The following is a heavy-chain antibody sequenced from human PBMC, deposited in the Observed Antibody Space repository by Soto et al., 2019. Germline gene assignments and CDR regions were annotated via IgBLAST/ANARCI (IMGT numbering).Heavy chain of an antibody. J-gene: IGHJ4*02. CDR3: AHRSNTDFV. D-gene: IGHD2-21*02. CDR1: GFSYTTSGVG. Sequence: QITLKESGPTLVKPTQTLTLNCTFSGFSYTTSGVGVGWFRQPPGKALEWLALIYWNDSERYSPSLKSKLTITRDTSKTHVVLTMTNMNPVDTATYYCAHRSNTDFVWGQGTLVTVSS. CDR2: IYWNDSE. V-gene: IGHV2-5*01.